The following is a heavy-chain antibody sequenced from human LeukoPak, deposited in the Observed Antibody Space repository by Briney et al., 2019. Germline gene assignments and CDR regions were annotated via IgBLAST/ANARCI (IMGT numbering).Heavy chain of an antibody. D-gene: IGHD2-8*01. J-gene: IGHJ5*02. CDR2: ISAYDGNT. V-gene: IGHV1-18*01. CDR1: GYTFTNYG. Sequence: ASVKVSFTASGYTFTNYGISWVRQAPGQGLEWMGWISAYDGNTNYAQKLQGRVTMTTDTSTSTAYMELRSLRSDDTAVYYCAREGSMHVWSREFDPWGQGTLVTVSS. CDR3: AREGSMHVWSREFDP.